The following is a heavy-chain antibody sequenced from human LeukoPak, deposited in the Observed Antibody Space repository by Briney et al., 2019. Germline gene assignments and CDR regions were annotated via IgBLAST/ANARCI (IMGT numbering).Heavy chain of an antibody. CDR3: ARAGQEWFGELGFDQ. Sequence: GGSLRLSCAASGFSFSRYWMSWVRQAPGKGLEWVSNIKQDGSEKNYVESVKGRFTISRDNAKNSLYLQTNSLRAEDTAVYYCARAGQEWFGELGFDQWGQGTLVIVSS. J-gene: IGHJ4*02. CDR2: IKQDGSEK. D-gene: IGHD3-10*01. CDR1: GFSFSRYW. V-gene: IGHV3-7*01.